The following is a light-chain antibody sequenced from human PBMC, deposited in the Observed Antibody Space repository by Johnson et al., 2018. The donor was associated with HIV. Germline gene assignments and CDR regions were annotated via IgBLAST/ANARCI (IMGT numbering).Light chain of an antibody. V-gene: IGLV1-51*02. CDR3: GTWDSSLSAYV. J-gene: IGLJ1*01. CDR2: ENN. CDR1: SSNIGNNY. Sequence: QSVLTQPPSVSAAPGQKVTISCSGSSSNIGNNYVSWYQQLPGTAPKLFIYENNKRPSGIPDRFSGSRSGTSATLGITGLQTGAEADYYCGTWDSSLSAYVFGTGTKVTVL.